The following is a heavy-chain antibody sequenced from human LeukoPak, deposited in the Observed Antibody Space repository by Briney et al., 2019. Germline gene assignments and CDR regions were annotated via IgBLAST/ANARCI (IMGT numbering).Heavy chain of an antibody. D-gene: IGHD3-10*01. J-gene: IGHJ4*02. CDR2: IYSGGST. CDR1: GFTFSSYG. CDR3: ARDQVFYGSGSYYSDY. V-gene: IGHV3-66*01. Sequence: GGSLRLSCAASGFTFSSYGMSWVRRAPGKGLEWVSVIYSGGSTYYADSVKGRFTISRDNSKNTLYLQMNSLRAEDTAVYYCARDQVFYGSGSYYSDYWGQGTLVTVSS.